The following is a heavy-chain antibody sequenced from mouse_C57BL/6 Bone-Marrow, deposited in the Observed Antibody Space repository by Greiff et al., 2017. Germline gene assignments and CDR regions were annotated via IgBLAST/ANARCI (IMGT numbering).Heavy chain of an antibody. Sequence: EVKLVESGGGLVKPGGSLKLSCAASGFTFSSYAMSWVRQTPEKRLEWVATISDGGSYTNYPDNVKGRFTFSRDNSKNNLYMQLSHLKSEDTAIYYCARDPTTNSSYIAMDYWGQGTSVTVSS. CDR2: ISDGGSYT. CDR1: GFTFSSYA. CDR3: ARDPTTNSSYIAMDY. V-gene: IGHV5-4*01. D-gene: IGHD1-1*01. J-gene: IGHJ4*01.